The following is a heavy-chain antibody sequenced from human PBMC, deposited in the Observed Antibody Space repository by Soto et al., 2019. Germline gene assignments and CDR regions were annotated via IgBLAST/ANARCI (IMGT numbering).Heavy chain of an antibody. D-gene: IGHD1-26*01. CDR1: GFTFSSYW. Sequence: QLVESGGGLVQPGGSLRLSCAASGFTFSSYWMTWVRQAPGKGLEWVANIKQDGSEKYYVDSVKGRFTISRDNAKNSLYLQMNSLRAEDTAVYYCARYSYSGNYYWFDPWGQGTLVTVSS. J-gene: IGHJ5*02. CDR3: ARYSYSGNYYWFDP. CDR2: IKQDGSEK. V-gene: IGHV3-7*03.